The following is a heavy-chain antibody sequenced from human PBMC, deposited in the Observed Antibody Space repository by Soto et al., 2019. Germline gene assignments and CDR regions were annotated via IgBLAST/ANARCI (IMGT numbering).Heavy chain of an antibody. CDR2: INCYNGVT. CDR1: GDISPRYG. CDR3: AGDHGTYGTFDQ. Sequence: QVQLVQSGPEVKKPGALVKVSCKASGDISPRYGISWVRQAPGQGLEWLGWINCYNGVTNYAQSLQGRVNLTTDSSTSTAYMEVRSLRFDDTAVYYCAGDHGTYGTFDQWGQGTLVTVSS. J-gene: IGHJ4*02. V-gene: IGHV1-18*01. D-gene: IGHD1-1*01.